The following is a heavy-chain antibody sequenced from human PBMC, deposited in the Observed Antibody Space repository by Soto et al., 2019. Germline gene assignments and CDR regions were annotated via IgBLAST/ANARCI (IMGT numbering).Heavy chain of an antibody. D-gene: IGHD2-2*01. CDR2: INAGNGNT. J-gene: IGHJ6*02. V-gene: IGHV1-3*01. CDR3: ARVYCSSTSCYDYYYYGMDV. Sequence: ASVKVSCKASGYTFTSYAMHWVRQAPGQRLEWMGWINAGNGNTKYSQKFQGRVTITRDTSASTAYMELSSLRSEDTAVYYCARVYCSSTSCYDYYYYGMDVWGQGTTVTVSS. CDR1: GYTFTSYA.